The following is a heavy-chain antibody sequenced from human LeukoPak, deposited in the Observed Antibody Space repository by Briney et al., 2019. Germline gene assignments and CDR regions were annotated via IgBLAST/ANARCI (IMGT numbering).Heavy chain of an antibody. CDR3: ARGVEWPPREKLIDY. CDR2: INPSGGST. J-gene: IGHJ4*02. D-gene: IGHD3-3*01. V-gene: IGHV1-46*01. Sequence: ASVKVSCKASGYTFTSYYMHWVRQAPGQGLEWMGIINPSGGSTSYAQKFQGRVTMTRDMSTSTVYMELSSLRSEDTAVYYCARGVEWPPREKLIDYWGQGTLVTVSS. CDR1: GYTFTSYY.